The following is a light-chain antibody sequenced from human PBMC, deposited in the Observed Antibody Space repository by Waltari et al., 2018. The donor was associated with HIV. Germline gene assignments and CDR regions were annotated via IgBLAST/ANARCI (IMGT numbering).Light chain of an antibody. V-gene: IGKV1-39*01. CDR2: SAS. CDR3: QQSYSNPLT. Sequence: DIQMTQSPSSLSASVGDRVTLTCRSSQSISSKLNWYQQRPGKAPDLLIYSASTLKSGVPSRFSGSGSGTDFTLTISSLQTEDFVTYYCQQSYSNPLTFGPGTKVDIK. CDR1: QSISSK. J-gene: IGKJ3*01.